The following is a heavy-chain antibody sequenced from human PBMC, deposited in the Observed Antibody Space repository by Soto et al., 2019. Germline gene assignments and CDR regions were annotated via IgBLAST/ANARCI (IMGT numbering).Heavy chain of an antibody. J-gene: IGHJ4*02. CDR1: GYSFAGYW. D-gene: IGHD5-12*01. V-gene: IGHV5-10-1*01. CDR3: ARQIYDSDSGPNFQYYFDS. CDR2: IDPSDSQT. Sequence: GESLKISCKGSGYSFAGYWITWVRQKPGKGLEWMGRIDPSDSQTYYSPSFRGHVTISVTKSITTVFLQWSSLRASDTAMYYCARQIYDSDSGPNFQYYFDSWGQGTPVTVSS.